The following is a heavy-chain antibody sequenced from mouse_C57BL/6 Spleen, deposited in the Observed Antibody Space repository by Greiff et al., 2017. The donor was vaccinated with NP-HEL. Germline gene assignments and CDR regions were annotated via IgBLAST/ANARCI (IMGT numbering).Heavy chain of an antibody. Sequence: VQLQQSGAELVKPGASVKLSCKASGYTFTSYWITWVKQRPGQGLEWIGDIYPGSGSTNYNEKFKSKATLTVDTSSSTAYMQLSSLTSEDSAVYYCARSGETFDYWGQGTTLTVSS. D-gene: IGHD2-13*01. J-gene: IGHJ2*01. CDR1: GYTFTSYW. CDR2: IYPGSGST. CDR3: ARSGETFDY. V-gene: IGHV1-55*01.